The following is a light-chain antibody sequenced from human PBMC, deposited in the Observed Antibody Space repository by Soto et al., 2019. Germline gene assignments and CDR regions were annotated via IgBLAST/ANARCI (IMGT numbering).Light chain of an antibody. CDR2: AAS. CDR3: QQYSRYPLT. J-gene: IGKJ4*01. V-gene: IGKV1-16*02. Sequence: IQMTQSPSSLSAYVVDRVTISCRASQGIGDSLAWFRQKTGDAPQSLIYAASSLQSGVPSNFTGSGSGAYFTLSINNLQPEDFDTYYCQQYSRYPLTFGGGNKVEMK. CDR1: QGIGDS.